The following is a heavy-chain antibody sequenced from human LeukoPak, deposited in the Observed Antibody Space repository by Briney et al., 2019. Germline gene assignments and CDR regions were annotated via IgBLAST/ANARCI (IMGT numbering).Heavy chain of an antibody. J-gene: IGHJ4*02. V-gene: IGHV3-30*04. D-gene: IGHD3-9*01. CDR3: AGGQYFDWLLYGD. CDR1: GFTFSSYA. CDR2: ISYDGSNK. Sequence: PGGSLRLSCAASGFTFSSYAMHWVRQAPGKGLEWVAVISYDGSNKYYADSVKGRFTISRDNSKNTLYLQMNSLRAEDTAVYYCAGGQYFDWLLYGDWGQGTLVTVSS.